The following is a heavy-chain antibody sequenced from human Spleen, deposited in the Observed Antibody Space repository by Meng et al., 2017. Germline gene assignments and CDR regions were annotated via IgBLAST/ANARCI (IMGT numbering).Heavy chain of an antibody. CDR3: ASSLLISGGSGSYLY. J-gene: IGHJ4*02. CDR2: IYHSGTT. V-gene: IGHV4-34*01. D-gene: IGHD3-10*01. Sequence: QVQVQQGGAGLLKPSETLSLTCAVYGGSFSGYYWSWIRQPPGKGLEWIGDIYHSGTTNYNPSLKSRVTISVDKSKNQFSLKLTSVTAADTAVYYCASSLLISGGSGSYLYWDQGTLVT. CDR1: GGSFSGYY.